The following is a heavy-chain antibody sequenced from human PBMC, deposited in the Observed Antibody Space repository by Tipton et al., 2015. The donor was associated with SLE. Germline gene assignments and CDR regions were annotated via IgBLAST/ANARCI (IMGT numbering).Heavy chain of an antibody. V-gene: IGHV4-31*02. D-gene: IGHD4-17*01. Sequence: LRLSCTVSGGSVSSGSYYWSWIRQHPGKGLEWIGYIYYSGSTYYNPSLKSRVTISVDTSKNQFSLKLSSVTAADTAVYYCARGDGYYFDYWGQGTLVTVSS. CDR1: GGSVSSGSYY. J-gene: IGHJ4*02. CDR2: IYYSGST. CDR3: ARGDGYYFDY.